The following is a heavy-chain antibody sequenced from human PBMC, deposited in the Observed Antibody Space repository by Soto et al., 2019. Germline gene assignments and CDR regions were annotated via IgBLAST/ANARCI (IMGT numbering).Heavy chain of an antibody. CDR3: AKDLYYDILTGSGRFDY. Sequence: EVQLLESGGGLVQPGGSLRLSCAASGFTFSNYAMSWVRQAPGKGLEWVSSISAYGGSTYYADSVKGRFTISRDNSKNTLYLQMKSLRAEDTAVYYCAKDLYYDILTGSGRFDYWGQGTLVTVSS. D-gene: IGHD3-9*01. J-gene: IGHJ4*02. V-gene: IGHV3-23*01. CDR2: ISAYGGST. CDR1: GFTFSNYA.